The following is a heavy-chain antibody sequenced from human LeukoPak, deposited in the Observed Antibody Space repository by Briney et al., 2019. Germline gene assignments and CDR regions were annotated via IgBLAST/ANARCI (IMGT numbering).Heavy chain of an antibody. Sequence: SQTLSLTCAISGDSVSSNTAGWNWIRQSPSRGLEWLGRTYYRSKWYYDYAVSVKSRISINPDTSKNQFSLQLHSLTPEDTAVYYCARCEPNTIFGVVTSPYYYYYMDVWGKGTTVTVSS. CDR1: GDSVSSNTAG. D-gene: IGHD3-3*01. V-gene: IGHV6-1*01. CDR2: TYYRSKWYY. CDR3: ARCEPNTIFGVVTSPYYYYYMDV. J-gene: IGHJ6*03.